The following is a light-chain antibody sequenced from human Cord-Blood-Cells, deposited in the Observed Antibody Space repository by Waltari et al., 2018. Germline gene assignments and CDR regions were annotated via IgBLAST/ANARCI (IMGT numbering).Light chain of an antibody. CDR3: QSADSSGTPYV. J-gene: IGLJ1*01. Sequence: SYELTQPPSVSVSPGQTARITCPGHALPKQYAYSYQQKPGQAPVLVIYKDSERPSGIPERFSGSSSGTTVTLTISGVQAEDEADYYCQSADSSGTPYVFGTGTKVTVL. CDR1: ALPKQY. CDR2: KDS. V-gene: IGLV3-25*03.